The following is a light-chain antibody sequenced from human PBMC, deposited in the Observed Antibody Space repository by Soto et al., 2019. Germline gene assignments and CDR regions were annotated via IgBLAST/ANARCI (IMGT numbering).Light chain of an antibody. CDR2: GGS. V-gene: IGKV3-20*01. Sequence: EIVMTRSLATLSVSPAERATLSCRASQSVSSNLAWYQQKPGQAPRLLIHGGSTRATGIPERFSGSGSGTDFTLTISRLEPEDFAVYYCQQYGNSPRIFTFGPGTKVDIK. CDR1: QSVSSN. J-gene: IGKJ3*01. CDR3: QQYGNSPRIFT.